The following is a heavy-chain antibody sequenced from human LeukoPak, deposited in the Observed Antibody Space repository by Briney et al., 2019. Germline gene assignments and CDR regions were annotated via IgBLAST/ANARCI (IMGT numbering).Heavy chain of an antibody. CDR1: GGSFRAYF. CDR3: AREANSYDSGTYAWFDY. J-gene: IGHJ4*02. V-gene: IGHV4-34*01. D-gene: IGHD3-10*01. Sequence: PSETLSLTCAVHGGSFRAYFWSWIRQSPGKGLEWIGEINHSGDTNYNPSLKNRVTISSDTSKDQFFLKLSSVTAADTAIYYCAREANSYDSGTYAWFDYWGQGTLVTVSS. CDR2: INHSGDT.